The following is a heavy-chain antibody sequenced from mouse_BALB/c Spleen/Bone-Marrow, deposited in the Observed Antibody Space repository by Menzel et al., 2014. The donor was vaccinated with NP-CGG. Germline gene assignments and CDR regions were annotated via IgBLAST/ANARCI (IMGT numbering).Heavy chain of an antibody. CDR3: ARNDGYYSPWFAY. J-gene: IGHJ3*01. D-gene: IGHD2-3*01. CDR1: GFSLTSYG. CDR2: IWSGGST. Sequence: QVQLKDSGPGLVQPSQSLSITCTVSGFSLTSYGVHWVRQPPGKGLEWLGVIWSGGSTDYNAAFISRLSISKDNSKSQVFFKMNSLQADDTAIYYCARNDGYYSPWFAYWGQGTLVTVSA. V-gene: IGHV2-4*02.